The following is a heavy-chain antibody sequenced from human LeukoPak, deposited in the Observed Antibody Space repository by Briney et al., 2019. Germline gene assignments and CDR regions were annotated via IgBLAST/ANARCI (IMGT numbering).Heavy chain of an antibody. Sequence: SETLSLTCAVYGGSFIGYYSSWIRQPPGKGLEWIGEINHSGSTNYNPSLKSRVTISVDTSKNQSSLKLSSVTAADTAVYYCARGVAASGTSYYYYMDVWGKGTTVTVSS. CDR1: GGSFIGYY. V-gene: IGHV4-34*01. CDR2: INHSGST. CDR3: ARGVAASGTSYYYYMDV. D-gene: IGHD6-13*01. J-gene: IGHJ6*03.